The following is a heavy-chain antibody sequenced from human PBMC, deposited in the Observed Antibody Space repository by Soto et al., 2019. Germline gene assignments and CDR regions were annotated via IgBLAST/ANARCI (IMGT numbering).Heavy chain of an antibody. CDR3: ARDSGSFWFDP. CDR2: ISGSGGTI. CDR1: GFTFSDYY. Sequence: GGSLRLSCAASGFTFSDYYMSWIRQAPGKGPEWVSFISGSGGTIYYADSVKGRFTISRDNAKNSLYLQMNSLRAEDTAVYYCARDSGSFWFDPWGQGXLVTVHS. D-gene: IGHD1-26*01. J-gene: IGHJ5*02. V-gene: IGHV3-11*01.